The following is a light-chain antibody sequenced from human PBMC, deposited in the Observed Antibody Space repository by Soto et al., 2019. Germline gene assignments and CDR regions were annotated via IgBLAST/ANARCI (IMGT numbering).Light chain of an antibody. J-gene: IGLJ2*01. Sequence: QSALTQPASVSGSPGQSITISCTGTSSDVDGYNYVSWYQYHPGKAPKLMIYDVNNRPSGVSNRFSGSKSGNTASLTISGLQAEDEADYYCSSFTISRNTVIFGGGTEVTVL. CDR1: SSDVDGYNY. CDR3: SSFTISRNTVI. V-gene: IGLV2-14*01. CDR2: DVN.